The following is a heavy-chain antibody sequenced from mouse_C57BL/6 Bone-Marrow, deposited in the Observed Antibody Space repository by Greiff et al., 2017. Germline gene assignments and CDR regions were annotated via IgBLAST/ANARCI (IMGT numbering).Heavy chain of an antibody. V-gene: IGHV1-15*01. CDR1: GYTFTDYE. CDR2: IDTETGGT. CDR3: TRGGYYGSSLDY. J-gene: IGHJ2*01. D-gene: IGHD1-1*01. Sequence: QVQLQQSGAELVRPGASVTLSCKASGYTFTDYEMHWVKQTPVNGLEWIGAIDTETGGTASNQKFKGKAILTADKSSSTAYMERRSLTSEDSAVYYCTRGGYYGSSLDYWGQGTTLTVSS.